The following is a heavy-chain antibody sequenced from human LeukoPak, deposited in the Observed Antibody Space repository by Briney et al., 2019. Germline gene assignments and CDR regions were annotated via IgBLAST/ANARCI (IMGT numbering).Heavy chain of an antibody. V-gene: IGHV3-30*02. CDR3: ATERGYSSDY. J-gene: IGHJ4*02. Sequence: GGSLRLSCATSGFVISFNAMHWVRQAPGKGLEWVAFIRSDGSDKFYADFVRGRVTISRDNSKNTLYLQMNSLRVEDTAVYYCATERGYSSDYWGQGTLVTVSS. CDR1: GFVISFNA. CDR2: IRSDGSDK. D-gene: IGHD5-18*01.